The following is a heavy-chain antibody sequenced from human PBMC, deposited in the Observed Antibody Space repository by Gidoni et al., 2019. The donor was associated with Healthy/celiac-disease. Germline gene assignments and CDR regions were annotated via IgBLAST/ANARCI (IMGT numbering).Heavy chain of an antibody. CDR2: IWYDGSNK. D-gene: IGHD2-2*03. V-gene: IGHV3-33*01. CDR1: GFTFSSYG. CDR3: ARGPTLDVGFIFDY. Sequence: QVQLVESGGGVVQPGRSLRLSCAASGFTFSSYGMHWVRQAPGKGLEWVAVIWYDGSNKYYADSVKGRFTISRDNSKNTLYLQMNSLRAEDTAVYYCARGPTLDVGFIFDYWGQGTLVTVSS. J-gene: IGHJ4*02.